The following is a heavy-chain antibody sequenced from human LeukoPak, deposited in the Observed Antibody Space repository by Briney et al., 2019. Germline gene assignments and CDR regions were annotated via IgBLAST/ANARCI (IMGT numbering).Heavy chain of an antibody. D-gene: IGHD3-22*01. Sequence: ASVKVSCKASGYTFTSYAMHWVRQAPGQRLEWMGWINAGNGNTKYSQKFQGRVTITRDTSASTAYMELSSLRSEDTAVYYCASPAGDYDSSPDAFDIWGQGTMVTVSS. J-gene: IGHJ3*02. CDR3: ASPAGDYDSSPDAFDI. V-gene: IGHV1-3*01. CDR2: INAGNGNT. CDR1: GYTFTSYA.